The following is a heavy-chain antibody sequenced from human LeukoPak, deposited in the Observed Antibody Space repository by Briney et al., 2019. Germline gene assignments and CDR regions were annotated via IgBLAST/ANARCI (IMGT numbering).Heavy chain of an antibody. Sequence: SETLSLTCTVSGYSISSGYYWGWIRQPPGKGLEWIGSIYHSGSTYYNPSLKSRVTISVDTSKNQFSLKLSSVTAVDTAVYYCARMVVVAAIAQYYFDYWGQGTLVTVSS. CDR3: ARMVVVAAIAQYYFDY. CDR2: IYHSGST. D-gene: IGHD2-15*01. J-gene: IGHJ4*02. V-gene: IGHV4-38-2*02. CDR1: GYSISSGYY.